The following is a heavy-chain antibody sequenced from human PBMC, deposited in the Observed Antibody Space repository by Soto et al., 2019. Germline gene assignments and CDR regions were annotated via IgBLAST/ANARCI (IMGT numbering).Heavy chain of an antibody. Sequence: SVKVSCKSSGFTFTSSAMQWVRQARGQRLERIGWIVVGSGNTNYAQKFQERVTVTRDMSTSTAYMEMSSLRSEYTVVYYCAADRYCGGDCYAFDCWGQGTLVTVPS. CDR3: AADRYCGGDCYAFDC. CDR2: IVVGSGNT. V-gene: IGHV1-58*02. CDR1: GFTFTSSA. D-gene: IGHD2-21*01. J-gene: IGHJ4*02.